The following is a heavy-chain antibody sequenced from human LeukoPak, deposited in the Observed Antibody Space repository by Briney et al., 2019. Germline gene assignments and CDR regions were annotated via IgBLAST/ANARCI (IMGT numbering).Heavy chain of an antibody. Sequence: ASVKVSCKASVYTFTSYYMHWVRQAPGQGLEWMGIINPSGGSTSYAQKFQGRVSMTRDTSTSTVYMELSSLRSEHTAVYYCARDHGYSSDWYTGGDFYYWVQGTLVTVSS. D-gene: IGHD6-19*01. CDR3: ARDHGYSSDWYTGGDFYY. V-gene: IGHV1-46*03. CDR1: VYTFTSYY. J-gene: IGHJ4*02. CDR2: INPSGGST.